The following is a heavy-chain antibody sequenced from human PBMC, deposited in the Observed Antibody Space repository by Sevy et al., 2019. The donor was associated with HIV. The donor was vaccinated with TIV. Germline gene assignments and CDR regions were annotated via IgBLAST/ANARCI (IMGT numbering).Heavy chain of an antibody. CDR3: AGAQNTRYDFWGGWSLPHPRYYYGMDV. D-gene: IGHD3-3*01. CDR1: GYTFTSYG. Sequence: ASVKVSCKASGYTFTSYGISWVRQAPGQGLEWMGWISAYNGNTNYAQKLQGRVTMTTDTSTSTAYMELRGLRSDDTAVYYCAGAQNTRYDFWGGWSLPHPRYYYGMDVWGQGTTVTVSS. J-gene: IGHJ6*02. V-gene: IGHV1-18*01. CDR2: ISAYNGNT.